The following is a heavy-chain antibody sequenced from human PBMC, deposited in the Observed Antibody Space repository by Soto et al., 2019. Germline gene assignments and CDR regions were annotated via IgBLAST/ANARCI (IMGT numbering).Heavy chain of an antibody. CDR1: GFTCSSYA. CDR2: ISYDGSNK. D-gene: IGHD2-21*01. V-gene: IGHV3-30-3*01. Sequence: GGSLRLSCAPSGFTCSSYAMHLVRQAPGKGLEWVAVISYDGSNKYYADSVKGRFTISRDNSKNTLYLQMNSLRAEDTAVYYCARWGGGDFDIWGQGTMVTVS. CDR3: ARWGGGDFDI. J-gene: IGHJ3*02.